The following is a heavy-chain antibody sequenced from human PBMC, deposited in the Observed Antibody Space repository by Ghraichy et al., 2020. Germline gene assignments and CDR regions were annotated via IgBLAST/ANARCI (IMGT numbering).Heavy chain of an antibody. Sequence: GGSLRLSCEGSGFSFSDYSMIWVRLTPRKALEWVSYITGSSITIFYTDSVKGRFTIYRDNAKNSLYLQMKSLRAEDTAVYYCARLPLPRRAAVGDWYFDLWGRGTLVTVSS. J-gene: IGHJ2*01. CDR2: ITGSSITI. V-gene: IGHV3-48*01. CDR1: GFSFSDYS. CDR3: ARLPLPRRAAVGDWYFDL. D-gene: IGHD6-13*01.